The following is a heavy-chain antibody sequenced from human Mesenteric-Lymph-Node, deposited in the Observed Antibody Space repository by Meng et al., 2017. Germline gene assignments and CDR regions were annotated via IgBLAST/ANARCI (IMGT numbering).Heavy chain of an antibody. CDR1: GFTFSSYS. D-gene: IGHD4-17*01. Sequence: GESLKIPCAASGFTFSSYSMNWVRQAPGKGLEWVSAISPNSDYIYYADSLKGRFTISRDNSKHSLFLQMNSLRAEDTAVYYCARGMTTVTPRDYWGQGTLVTVSS. V-gene: IGHV3-21*01. CDR2: ISPNSDYI. CDR3: ARGMTTVTPRDY. J-gene: IGHJ4*02.